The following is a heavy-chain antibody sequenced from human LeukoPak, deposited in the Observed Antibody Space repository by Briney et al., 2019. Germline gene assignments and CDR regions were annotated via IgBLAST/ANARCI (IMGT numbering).Heavy chain of an antibody. CDR1: GGSFSGHY. Sequence: SETLSLTCAVYGGSFSGHYWNWIRQSPGKGLEWIGEINHSGSTNYNPSLKSRVTISVDTSKNQFSLKLSSVTAADTAVYYCARFKNRNYYYYMDVWGKGTTVTVSS. V-gene: IGHV4-34*01. CDR2: INHSGST. J-gene: IGHJ6*03. CDR3: ARFKNRNYYYYMDV. D-gene: IGHD1-14*01.